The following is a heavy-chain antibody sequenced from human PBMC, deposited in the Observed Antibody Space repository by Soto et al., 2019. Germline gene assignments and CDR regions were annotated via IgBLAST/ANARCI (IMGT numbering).Heavy chain of an antibody. D-gene: IGHD3-22*01. CDR1: GFTFDDYA. CDR2: ISWNSGSI. Sequence: GGSLRLSCAASGFTFDDYAMHWVRQAPGKGLEWVSGISWNSGSIGYADSVKGRFTISRDNAKNSLYLQMNSLRAEDTALYYCAKDMGGTYYYDSSGYYYGAFDIWGQGTMVTVSS. V-gene: IGHV3-9*01. CDR3: AKDMGGTYYYDSSGYYYGAFDI. J-gene: IGHJ3*02.